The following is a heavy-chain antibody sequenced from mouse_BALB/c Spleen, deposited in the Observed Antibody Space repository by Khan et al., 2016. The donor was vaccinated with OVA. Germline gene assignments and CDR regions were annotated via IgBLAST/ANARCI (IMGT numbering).Heavy chain of an antibody. D-gene: IGHD2-1*01. V-gene: IGHV1S132*01. CDR2: IFPGTGTT. CDR3: ARGYLGNYEFGY. Sequence: QVQLKQSGAELVKPGASVKLSCKTSGYTFTNYWIQWIKQRPGQGLGWIGQIFPGTGTTYYNQNFKDKATLTVDTSSNTAYMHLSSLTSEDSAVYFCARGYLGNYEFGYWGQGTLVTVSP. J-gene: IGHJ3*01. CDR1: GYTFTNYW.